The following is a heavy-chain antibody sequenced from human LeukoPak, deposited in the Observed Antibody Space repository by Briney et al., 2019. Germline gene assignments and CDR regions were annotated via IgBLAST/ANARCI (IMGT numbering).Heavy chain of an antibody. Sequence: SETLSLTCAVHGGSFSGYYWSWIRQPPGKGLEWIGEIHHSGITNYNPSLNSRVIISVDTSKNQFSLRLTSVTAADTAVYYCARRTYSENYWKHFDSWGQGTLVTVSS. V-gene: IGHV4-34*01. J-gene: IGHJ4*02. CDR1: GGSFSGYY. D-gene: IGHD1-26*01. CDR2: IHHSGIT. CDR3: ARRTYSENYWKHFDS.